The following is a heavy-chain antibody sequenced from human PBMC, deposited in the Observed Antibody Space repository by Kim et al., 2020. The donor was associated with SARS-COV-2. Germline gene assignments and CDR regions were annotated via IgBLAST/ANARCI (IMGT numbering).Heavy chain of an antibody. J-gene: IGHJ6*02. CDR3: ARDQLWVYYYYGMDV. CDR1: GFTFSSYG. Sequence: GGSLRLSCAASGFTFSSYGMHWVRQAPGKGLEWVAVIWYDGSNKYYADSVKGRFTISRDNSKNTLYLQMNSLRAEDTAVYYCARDQLWVYYYYGMDVWGQGTTGTVSS. CDR2: IWYDGSNK. D-gene: IGHD3-16*01. V-gene: IGHV3-33*01.